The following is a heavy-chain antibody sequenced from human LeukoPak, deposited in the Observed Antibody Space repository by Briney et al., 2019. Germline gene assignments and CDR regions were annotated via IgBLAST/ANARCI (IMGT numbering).Heavy chain of an antibody. CDR3: ARDGIQLWPPGFDY. J-gene: IGHJ4*02. D-gene: IGHD5-18*01. Sequence: GGSLRLSCAASGFTFSSYSMNWVRQAPGKGLEWVSYISSSSSTIYYADSVKGRFNISRDNAKNSLYLQMNSLRAEDTAVYYCARDGIQLWPPGFDYWGQGTLVTVSS. CDR2: ISSSSSTI. CDR1: GFTFSSYS. V-gene: IGHV3-48*01.